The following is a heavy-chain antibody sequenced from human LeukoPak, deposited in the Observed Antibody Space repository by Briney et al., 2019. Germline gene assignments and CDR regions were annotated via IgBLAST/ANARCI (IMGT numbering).Heavy chain of an antibody. D-gene: IGHD3-22*01. CDR3: AKPGNKYYYDSSGYSNYFDY. Sequence: GGCLRLSCAASGFTFRSFAMSWVRDARGKGLGCVSAISGSCGSTYHADPVKDRFTTSRANSKNPLYLQMTRQRAEDTAVSYCAKPGNKYYYDSSGYSNYFDYWGQGTLVTVSS. J-gene: IGHJ4*02. CDR1: GFTFRSFA. CDR2: ISGSCGST. V-gene: IGHV3-23*01.